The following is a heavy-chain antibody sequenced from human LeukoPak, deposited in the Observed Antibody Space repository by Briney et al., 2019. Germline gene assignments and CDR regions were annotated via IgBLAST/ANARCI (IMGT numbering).Heavy chain of an antibody. CDR1: GGSISSYY. Sequence: PSETLSLTCTVSGGSISSYYWSWIRQPPGKGLEWIGYIYYSGSTNYNPSLKSRVTISVVTSKNQFSLKLSSVTAADTAVYYCARDSPVLRAFDIWGQGTMVTVSS. J-gene: IGHJ3*02. D-gene: IGHD2-15*01. CDR2: IYYSGST. CDR3: ARDSPVLRAFDI. V-gene: IGHV4-59*01.